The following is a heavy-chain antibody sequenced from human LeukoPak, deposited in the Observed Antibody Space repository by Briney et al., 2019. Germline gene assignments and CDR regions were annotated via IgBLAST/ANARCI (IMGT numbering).Heavy chain of an antibody. CDR3: ARVPGYKGGAFDI. Sequence: ASETLSLTCTVSGGSISSYYWSWIRQPPGKGLEWIGYIYYSGSTNYNPSLKSRVTISVDTSKNQFSLKLSSVTAADTAVYYCARVPGYKGGAFDIWGQGTMVTVSS. J-gene: IGHJ3*02. CDR1: GGSISSYY. D-gene: IGHD5-24*01. V-gene: IGHV4-59*08. CDR2: IYYSGST.